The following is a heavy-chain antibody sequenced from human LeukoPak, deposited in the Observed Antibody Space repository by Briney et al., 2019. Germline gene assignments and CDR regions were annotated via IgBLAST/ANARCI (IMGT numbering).Heavy chain of an antibody. CDR3: ARYAYPNSGGYYPTFDH. D-gene: IGHD3-22*01. CDR1: GGSLSSYY. Sequence: SETLSLTCTVSGGSLSSYYWSWIRQPPGKGLEWIGYIYYSGSTNYNPSLKSRVTISVDTSKNQFSLKLSSVTAADTAVYYCARYAYPNSGGYYPTFDHWGQGTLITVSS. J-gene: IGHJ4*02. CDR2: IYYSGST. V-gene: IGHV4-59*01.